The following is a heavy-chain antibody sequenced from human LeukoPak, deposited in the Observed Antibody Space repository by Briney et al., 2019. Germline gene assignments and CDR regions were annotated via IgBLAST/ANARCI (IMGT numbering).Heavy chain of an antibody. Sequence: GGSLRLSCAASGFAFNDAWMTWVRQAPGKGLEWVGRIKSKTDGGTTDYAAPVKGRFTISRDDSKTTLYLQMNSLKTEDTAVYYCTTTLAVAGTSMGYWGQGTLVTVSS. CDR3: TTTLAVAGTSMGY. J-gene: IGHJ4*02. V-gene: IGHV3-15*01. D-gene: IGHD6-19*01. CDR1: GFAFNDAW. CDR2: IKSKTDGGTT.